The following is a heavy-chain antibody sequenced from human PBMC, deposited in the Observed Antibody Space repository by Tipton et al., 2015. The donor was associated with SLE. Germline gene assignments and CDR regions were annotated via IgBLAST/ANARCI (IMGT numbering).Heavy chain of an antibody. V-gene: IGHV1-18*01. CDR1: GYTFTSYG. J-gene: IGHJ4*02. Sequence: QVQLVQSGAEVKKPGASVKVSCKASGYTFTSYGISWVRQAPGQGLEWMGWISAYNGNTNYAQKLQGRVTMTTDTSTSTAYMELRSLRSDDTAVYYGARASYCSGGSCYPHYFDYWGQGTLVTVSP. CDR2: ISAYNGNT. CDR3: ARASYCSGGSCYPHYFDY. D-gene: IGHD2-15*01.